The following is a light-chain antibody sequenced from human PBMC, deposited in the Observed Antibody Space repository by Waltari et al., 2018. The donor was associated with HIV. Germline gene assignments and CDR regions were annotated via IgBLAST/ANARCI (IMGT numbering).Light chain of an antibody. CDR1: QSIDRRS. CDR3: QQYGTSPRT. J-gene: IGKJ1*01. CDR2: GAS. Sequence: EIVLTQSPGTLSLSPGEGGTLSCRASQSIDRRSLAWYQQRPGQAPRLLISGASNRATGIPGMFSGSGSGTSLTLAISRLEPEYFAVYFCQQYGTSPRTFGQGTRVEIK. V-gene: IGKV3-20*01.